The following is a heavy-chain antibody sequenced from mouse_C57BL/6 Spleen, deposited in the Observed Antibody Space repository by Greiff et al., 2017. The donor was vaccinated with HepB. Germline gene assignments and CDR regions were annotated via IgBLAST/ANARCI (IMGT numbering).Heavy chain of an antibody. Sequence: EVKLMESGPELVKPGASVKMSCKASGYTFTDYNMHWVKQSHGKSLEWIGYINPNNGGTSYNQKFKGKATLTVNKSSSTAYMELRSLTSEDSAVYYCARVPITTVVGDDWGQGTTLTVSS. CDR2: INPNNGGT. J-gene: IGHJ2*01. V-gene: IGHV1-22*01. CDR3: ARVPITTVVGDD. CDR1: GYTFTDYN. D-gene: IGHD1-1*01.